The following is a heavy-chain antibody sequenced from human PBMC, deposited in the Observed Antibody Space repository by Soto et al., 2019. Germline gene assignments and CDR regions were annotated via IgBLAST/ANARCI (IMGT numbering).Heavy chain of an antibody. V-gene: IGHV3-21*01. J-gene: IGHJ4*02. CDR1: GFTFSSYS. CDR3: ARDPSDYYDSSGYSKGPFDY. Sequence: PGGSVRLSCAASGFTFSSYSMNWVRQAPGKGLEWVSSISSSSSYIYYADSVKGRFTISRDNAKNSLYLQMNSLRAEDTAVYYCARDPSDYYDSSGYSKGPFDYWGQGTLVTVSS. CDR2: ISSSSSYI. D-gene: IGHD3-22*01.